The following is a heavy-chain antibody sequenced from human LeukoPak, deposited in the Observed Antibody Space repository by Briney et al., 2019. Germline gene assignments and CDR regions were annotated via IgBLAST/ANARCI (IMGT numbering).Heavy chain of an antibody. D-gene: IGHD3-10*01. Sequence: PGGSLRLSCAASGFTFSSYAMSWVRQAPAKRLEWVANIKQDGSEKYFVDSVKGRFTTSRDNAKNSLYLQMTSLSAEDTAVYSCGRHFMTMVRGGWLAESFLEYWGQATLVNVPS. J-gene: IGHJ4*02. CDR3: GRHFMTMVRGGWLAESFLEY. V-gene: IGHV3-7*01. CDR2: IKQDGSEK. CDR1: GFTFSSYA.